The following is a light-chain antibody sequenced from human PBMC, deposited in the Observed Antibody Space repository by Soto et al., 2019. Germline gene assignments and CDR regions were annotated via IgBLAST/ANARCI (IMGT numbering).Light chain of an antibody. CDR1: TGPVTSGHC. CDR2: DTG. Sequence: QTVVTQEPSLTVSPGGTVTLTCGSSTGPVTSGHCPSWCQRNPGQAPRTLIYDTGVKHSWTPALFSGSLLGGKTALALSGAQPDDEAEDYCFLSYPVTRVFGGGTKLTVL. J-gene: IGLJ3*02. CDR3: FLSYPVTRV. V-gene: IGLV7-46*01.